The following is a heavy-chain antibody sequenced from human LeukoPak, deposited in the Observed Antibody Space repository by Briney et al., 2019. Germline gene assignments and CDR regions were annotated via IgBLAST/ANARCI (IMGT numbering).Heavy chain of an antibody. CDR3: ARAALSSSEIDY. V-gene: IGHV4-59*01. Sequence: SETLSLTCTVSGGSISSYYWSWIRQPPGKGLEWIGYIYYSGSTNYNPSLKSRVTISVDTSKNQFSLKLSSVTAADTAVYYCARAALSSSEIDYWGQGTLVTVSS. CDR2: IYYSGST. J-gene: IGHJ4*02. CDR1: GGSISSYY. D-gene: IGHD6-6*01.